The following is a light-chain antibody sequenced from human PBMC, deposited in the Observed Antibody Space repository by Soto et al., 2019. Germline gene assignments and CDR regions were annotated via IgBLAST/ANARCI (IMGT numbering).Light chain of an antibody. CDR1: QSVRSW. J-gene: IGKJ1*01. CDR3: QQYHIYSGT. CDR2: KAS. V-gene: IGKV1-5*03. Sequence: DIQMTQSPSTLSASVGDRVTITCRAGQSVRSWLAWYQQKPGEAPKLLIYKASTLASGVPSRFSGSGSGTEFTLTINSLQPDDFATYYCQQYHIYSGTFGQGTKVDIK.